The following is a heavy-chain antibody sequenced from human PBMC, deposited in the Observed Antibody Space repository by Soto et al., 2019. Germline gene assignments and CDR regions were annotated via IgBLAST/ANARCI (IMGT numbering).Heavy chain of an antibody. CDR2: INHSGST. CDR1: GTSFSGYY. V-gene: IGHV4-34*01. D-gene: IGHD3-3*01. J-gene: IGHJ4*02. Sequence: QVQLQQWGAGLLKPSETLSLTCAVSGTSFSGYYWSWIRQPPEKGLEWIGEINHSGSTNYNPSLKSRLTISVDISNNQFSLKLNSVTAADTAVYYCACLYSVSWSGYSSTTFDYWGQGTLVTVSS. CDR3: ACLYSVSWSGYSSTTFDY.